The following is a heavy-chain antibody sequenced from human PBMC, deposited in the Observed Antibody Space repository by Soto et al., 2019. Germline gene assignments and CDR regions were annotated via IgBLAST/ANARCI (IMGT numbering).Heavy chain of an antibody. Sequence: QVQLVQSGAEVKKPGASVKVSCKASGYTFTGYYMHLVRKAPGQGLEWMGWINPNSDSTSYAQKFQCWVTMTRDTCISTAYTELSRLRSDDTAVYYCASSPDYGDYGFDYWGKGTRVTVAS. V-gene: IGHV1-2*04. CDR1: GYTFTGYY. CDR3: ASSPDYGDYGFDY. CDR2: INPNSDST. J-gene: IGHJ4*02. D-gene: IGHD4-17*01.